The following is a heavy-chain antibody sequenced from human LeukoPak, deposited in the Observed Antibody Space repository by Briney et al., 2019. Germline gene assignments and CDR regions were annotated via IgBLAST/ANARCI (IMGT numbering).Heavy chain of an antibody. CDR2: INHSGST. CDR1: GGSFSGYY. CDR3: ARDHRYYDFWSGYPFFDY. J-gene: IGHJ4*02. V-gene: IGHV4-34*01. D-gene: IGHD3-3*01. Sequence: PSETLSLTCAVYGGSFSGYYWSWIRQPPGKGLEWIWEINHSGSTNYNPSLKSRVTISVDTSKNQFSLKLSSVTAADTAVYYCARDHRYYDFWSGYPFFDYWGQGTLVTVSS.